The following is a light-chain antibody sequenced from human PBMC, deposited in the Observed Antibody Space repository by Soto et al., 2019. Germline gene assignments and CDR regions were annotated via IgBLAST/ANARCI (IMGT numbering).Light chain of an antibody. V-gene: IGKV3-20*01. Sequence: EIVLTQSPGTLSLSPGERATLSCRASQSVSVNSLAWYQQKGGQAPRLLIYAASTRATGVPDRFSGSGSGTDFTLTISRLETEDFAVYYCHQYGGSPFTFGPVTKVDIK. J-gene: IGKJ3*01. CDR3: HQYGGSPFT. CDR2: AAS. CDR1: QSVSVNS.